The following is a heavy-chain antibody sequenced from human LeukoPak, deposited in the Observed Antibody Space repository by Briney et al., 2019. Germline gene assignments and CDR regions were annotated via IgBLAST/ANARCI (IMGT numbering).Heavy chain of an antibody. Sequence: PGGSLRLSCAASGFTFSSHWMSWVRQAPAKGLEWVAKIKADGSEQYYVDSVRGRFTISRDNAKNSLYLQMTSLRVEDTAVYYCVRSLQGAYDVWGQGTMVTVSS. D-gene: IGHD5-24*01. J-gene: IGHJ3*01. CDR2: IKADGSEQ. V-gene: IGHV3-7*01. CDR3: VRSLQGAYDV. CDR1: GFTFSSHW.